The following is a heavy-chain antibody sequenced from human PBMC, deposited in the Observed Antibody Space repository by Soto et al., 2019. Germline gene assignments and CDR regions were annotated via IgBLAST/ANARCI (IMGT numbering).Heavy chain of an antibody. V-gene: IGHV5-10-1*01. CDR2: IDPSDSYT. CDR3: ARGRFMDPYNPNPGDYYYYYGMDV. Sequence: PGESLKISCKGSGYSFTSYWISWVRQMPGKGLEWMGRIDPSDSYTNYSPSFQGHVTISADKSISTAYLQWSSLKASDTAMYYCARGRFMDPYNPNPGDYYYYYGMDVWGQGTTVTVSS. CDR1: GYSFTSYW. D-gene: IGHD3-3*01. J-gene: IGHJ6*02.